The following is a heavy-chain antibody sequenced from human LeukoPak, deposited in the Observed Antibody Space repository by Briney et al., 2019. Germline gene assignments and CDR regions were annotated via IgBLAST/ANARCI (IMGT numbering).Heavy chain of an antibody. V-gene: IGHV3-33*08. J-gene: IGHJ6*02. CDR3: ARGLQNYYGMDV. CDR1: GFTCSYYE. Sequence: GGSLRLSCAASGFTCSYYEMNGGRQAPGKGLEWVAVIWYDGSKKYYADSVKGRFTISGDNSKSTLYLQTNTLRAEDTAVYYCARGLQNYYGMDVWGQGTTVTVSS. CDR2: IWYDGSKK.